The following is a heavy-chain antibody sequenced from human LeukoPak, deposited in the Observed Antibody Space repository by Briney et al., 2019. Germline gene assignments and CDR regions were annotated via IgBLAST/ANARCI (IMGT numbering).Heavy chain of an antibody. CDR1: GFTFSSYA. CDR3: ARGVTPYYYGMDV. D-gene: IGHD3-10*01. J-gene: IGHJ6*02. Sequence: GGSLRLSCAASGFTFSSYAMRWVRQAPSKGLEWVAVISYDGSNKYYADSVKGRLTISRDNSKNTLYLQMNSLRAEDTAVYYCARGVTPYYYGMDVWGQGTTVTVSS. V-gene: IGHV3-30-3*01. CDR2: ISYDGSNK.